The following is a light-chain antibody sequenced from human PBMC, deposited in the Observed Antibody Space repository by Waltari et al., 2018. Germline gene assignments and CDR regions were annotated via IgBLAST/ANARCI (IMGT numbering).Light chain of an antibody. CDR3: QQYDTSPYT. CDR1: QSINKNF. CDR2: STS. V-gene: IGKV3-20*01. J-gene: IGKJ2*01. Sequence: EIVLTQSPGTLSLSPGERVPLSCRASQSINKNFLAWYQQKLGQAPRLLIYSTSSRAAGIPDRFVGSGSGTDFTLTITRLEPEDFALYHCQQYDTSPYTFGQGTKLEIK.